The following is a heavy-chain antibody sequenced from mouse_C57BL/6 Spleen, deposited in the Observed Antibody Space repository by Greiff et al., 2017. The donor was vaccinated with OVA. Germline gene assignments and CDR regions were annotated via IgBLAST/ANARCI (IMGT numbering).Heavy chain of an antibody. Sequence: EVKLEESGGGLVKPGGSLKLSCAASGFTFSSYAMSWVRQTPEKRLEWVATISDGGSYIYYPDNVKGRFTISRDNAKNNLYLQMSHLKSEDTAMYYCARGANWDEGFYFDYWGQGTTLTVSS. CDR3: ARGANWDEGFYFDY. CDR2: ISDGGSYI. J-gene: IGHJ2*01. V-gene: IGHV5-4*03. D-gene: IGHD4-1*01. CDR1: GFTFSSYA.